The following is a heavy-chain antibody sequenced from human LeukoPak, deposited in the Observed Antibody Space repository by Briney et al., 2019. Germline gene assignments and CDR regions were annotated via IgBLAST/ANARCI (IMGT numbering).Heavy chain of an antibody. Sequence: GESLKISCQASGYIFTNYWIAWVRQLPGKGLEWMGNIYPADSDTRSNPSFQGQVTMSADKSISTAYLQWSSLKASDSAIYYCARRSGEDYNYFDYWGQRTLVTVSS. J-gene: IGHJ4*02. CDR3: ARRSGEDYNYFDY. CDR1: GYIFTNYW. V-gene: IGHV5-51*01. D-gene: IGHD5-24*01. CDR2: IYPADSDT.